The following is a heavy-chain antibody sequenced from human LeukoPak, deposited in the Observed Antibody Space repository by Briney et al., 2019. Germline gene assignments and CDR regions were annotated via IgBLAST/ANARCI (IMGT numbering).Heavy chain of an antibody. CDR3: SRGSSWCSSTSCYSAD. V-gene: IGHV3-74*01. CDR2: ISADGSST. D-gene: IGHD2-2*01. J-gene: IGHJ4*02. CDR1: GFTFSSYW. Sequence: PGGSLRLSCAASGFTFSSYWMHWVRQAPGKGLVWVSRISADGSSTNYADSVKGRFTISRDNAESTLYLQMNSLRAEDTAVYYCSRGSSWCSSTSCYSADWGQGTLVTVSS.